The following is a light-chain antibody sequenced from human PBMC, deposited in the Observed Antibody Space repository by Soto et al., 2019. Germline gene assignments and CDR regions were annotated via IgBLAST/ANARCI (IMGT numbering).Light chain of an antibody. CDR3: QQYYRYPWT. V-gene: IGKV1-16*02. CDR1: QGISNY. Sequence: DIQMTQSPSTLSGSVGDRVTITCRASQGISNYLGWYQQKPGKVPKSLIYSASSLQSGVTSKFSGSGSGTDFTLTISDMQPDDFATYYCQQYYRYPWTVGQGTQVEIK. J-gene: IGKJ1*01. CDR2: SAS.